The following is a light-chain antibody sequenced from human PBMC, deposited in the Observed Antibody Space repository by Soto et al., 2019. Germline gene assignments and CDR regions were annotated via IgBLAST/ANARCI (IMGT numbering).Light chain of an antibody. CDR1: SSDVGGYED. CDR2: HVA. CDR3: CSYAAGQTLV. V-gene: IGLV2-11*01. J-gene: IGLJ2*01. Sequence: QSALTQPRSVSGTPGQSVTISCSGTSSDVGGYEDVSWYQQHPGKAPTLIIYHVAQRPSGAPDRFSASKSGTTASLTISGLQAEDEAEYFCCSYAAGQTLVFGGGTKLTVL.